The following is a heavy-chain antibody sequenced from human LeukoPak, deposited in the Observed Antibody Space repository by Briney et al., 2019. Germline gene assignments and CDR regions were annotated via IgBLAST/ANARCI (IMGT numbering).Heavy chain of an antibody. V-gene: IGHV3-53*01. CDR1: GFTVSSNY. CDR3: ARELVGLDPNYYYYGMDV. Sequence: GGSLRLSCAASGFTVSSNYMSWVRQAPGKGLEWVSVIYSGGSTYYADSVKGRFTISRDNSKNTLYLQMNSLRAEDTAVYYCARELVGLDPNYYYYGMDVWGQGTTVTVSS. D-gene: IGHD1-26*01. CDR2: IYSGGST. J-gene: IGHJ6*02.